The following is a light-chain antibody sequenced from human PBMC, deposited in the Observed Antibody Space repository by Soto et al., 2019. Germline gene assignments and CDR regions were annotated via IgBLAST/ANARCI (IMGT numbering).Light chain of an antibody. Sequence: EIVLTQSPATLSLSPGERATLSCRASQSVSSYLAWYQQKPGQDPRLLIYDASNRATGIPARFSGSGSGTDFTLTISSLEPEDFAVYYCQQRSNWSYTFGQGTKLEIK. CDR1: QSVSSY. J-gene: IGKJ2*01. CDR2: DAS. CDR3: QQRSNWSYT. V-gene: IGKV3-11*01.